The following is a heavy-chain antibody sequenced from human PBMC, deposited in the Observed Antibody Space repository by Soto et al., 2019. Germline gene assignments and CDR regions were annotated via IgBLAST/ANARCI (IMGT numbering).Heavy chain of an antibody. Sequence: GASVKVSCKASGGTFSSYAISWVRQAPGQGLEWMGGIIPIFGTANYAQKFQGRVTITADESTSTAYMGLSSLRSEDTAVYYCASNGPYRPYIWTAAEPGGWFDPWGQGTLVTVSS. J-gene: IGHJ5*02. CDR1: GGTFSSYA. CDR2: IIPIFGTA. D-gene: IGHD6-13*01. V-gene: IGHV1-69*13. CDR3: ASNGPYRPYIWTAAEPGGWFDP.